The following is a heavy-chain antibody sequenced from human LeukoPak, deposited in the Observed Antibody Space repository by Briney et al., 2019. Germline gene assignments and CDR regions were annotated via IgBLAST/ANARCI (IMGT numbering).Heavy chain of an antibody. CDR3: AKGGGAVADFDY. J-gene: IGHJ4*02. D-gene: IGHD6-19*01. CDR2: ISYDGSNK. CDR1: GFTFSSYG. Sequence: GGPLRLSCAASGFTFSSYGMHWVRQAPGKGLEWVAVISYDGSNKYYADSVKGRFTISRDNSKNTLYLQMNSLRAEDTAVYYCAKGGGAVADFDYWGQGTLVTVSS. V-gene: IGHV3-30*18.